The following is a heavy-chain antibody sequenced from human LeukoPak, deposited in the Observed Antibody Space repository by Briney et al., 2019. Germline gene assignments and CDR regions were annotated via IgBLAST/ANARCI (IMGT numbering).Heavy chain of an antibody. CDR1: GGSFSGYY. J-gene: IGHJ5*02. D-gene: IGHD3-3*01. CDR2: INHSGST. CDR3: ARGPLSITIFGVVPPRFDP. V-gene: IGHV4-34*01. Sequence: SETLSLTCAVYGGSFSGYYWSWISQPPGKGLEWIGEINHSGSTNYNPSLKSRVTISVDTSKNQFSLKLSSVTAADTAVYYCARGPLSITIFGVVPPRFDPWGQGTLVTVSS.